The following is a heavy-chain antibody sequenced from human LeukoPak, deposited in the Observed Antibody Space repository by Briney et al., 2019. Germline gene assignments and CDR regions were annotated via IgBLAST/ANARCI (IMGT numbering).Heavy chain of an antibody. CDR1: GFTFSSYS. J-gene: IGHJ4*02. D-gene: IGHD6-13*01. V-gene: IGHV3-48*02. CDR3: AREGVYSSSWVIDY. Sequence: PGGSLRLSCAASGFTFSSYSMNWVRQAPGKGLEWVSYISSSSSTIYYADPVKGRFTISRDNAKNSLYLQMNSLRDEDTAVYYCAREGVYSSSWVIDYWGQGTLVTVSS. CDR2: ISSSSSTI.